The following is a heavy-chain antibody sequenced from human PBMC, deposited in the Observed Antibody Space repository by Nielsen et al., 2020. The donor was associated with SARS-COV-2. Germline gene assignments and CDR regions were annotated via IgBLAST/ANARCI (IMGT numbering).Heavy chain of an antibody. Sequence: SETLSLTCTVSGGSISSYYWSWIRQPTGKGLEWIGYIYYSGSTNYNPSLKSRVTISVDTSKNQFSLKLSSVTAADTAVYYCARLGLEPSYYYYYGMDVWGQGTTVTVSS. CDR1: GGSISSYY. J-gene: IGHJ6*02. CDR2: IYYSGST. D-gene: IGHD1-1*01. CDR3: ARLGLEPSYYYYYGMDV. V-gene: IGHV4-59*01.